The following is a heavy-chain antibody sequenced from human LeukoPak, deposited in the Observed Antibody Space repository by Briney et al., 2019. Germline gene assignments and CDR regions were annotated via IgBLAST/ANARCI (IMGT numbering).Heavy chain of an antibody. J-gene: IGHJ6*02. CDR2: ISSSSSYI. V-gene: IGHV3-21*01. CDR3: ARDFGYYDSSGYTGMDV. Sequence: PGGSLRLSCAASGFTFSSYRMKWVRHAPGKGPEWVSSISSSSSYIYYADSVKGRFTISRDNAKNSLYLQMNSLRAEDTAVYYCARDFGYYDSSGYTGMDVWGQGTTVTVSS. D-gene: IGHD3-22*01. CDR1: GFTFSSYR.